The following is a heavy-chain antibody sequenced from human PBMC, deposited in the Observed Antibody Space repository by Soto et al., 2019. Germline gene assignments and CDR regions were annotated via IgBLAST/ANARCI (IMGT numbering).Heavy chain of an antibody. CDR3: ARDFWSGYPHYYYYGMDV. Sequence: PSETLSLTCAVYGGSFSGYYWSWIRQPPGKGLEWIGEINHSGSTNYNPSLKSRVTISVDTSKNQFSLKLNSVTAADTAVYYCARDFWSGYPHYYYYGMDVWGQGTTVTVSS. CDR1: GGSFSGYY. D-gene: IGHD3-3*01. CDR2: INHSGST. J-gene: IGHJ6*02. V-gene: IGHV4-34*01.